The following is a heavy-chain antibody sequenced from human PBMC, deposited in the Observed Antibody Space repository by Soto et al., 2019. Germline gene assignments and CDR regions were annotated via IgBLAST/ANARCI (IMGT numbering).Heavy chain of an antibody. Sequence: PGGSLRLSCAASGFNFNSYTINWVRQAPGKRLEWLSSISSSGYIFSTDLVRGRFTISRDNAKNSVYLQINSLRAEDTAVYFCARDCSGGSCYPGMDVWGQGTTVTVPS. CDR1: GFNFNSYT. CDR2: ISSSGYI. J-gene: IGHJ6*02. D-gene: IGHD2-15*01. V-gene: IGHV3-21*01. CDR3: ARDCSGGSCYPGMDV.